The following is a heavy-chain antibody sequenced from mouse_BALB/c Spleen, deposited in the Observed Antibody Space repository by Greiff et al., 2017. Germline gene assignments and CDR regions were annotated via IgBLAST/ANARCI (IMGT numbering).Heavy chain of an antibody. J-gene: IGHJ4*01. CDR1: GFTFSSYA. CDR3: ARLDDYDGAMDY. V-gene: IGHV5-9-4*01. CDR2: ISSGGSYT. D-gene: IGHD2-4*01. Sequence: EVQGVESGGGLVKPGGSLKLSCAASGFTFSSYAMSWVRQSPEKRLEWVAEISSGGSYTYYPDTVTGRFTISRDNAKNTLYLEMSSLRSEDTAMYYCARLDDYDGAMDYWGQGTSVTVSS.